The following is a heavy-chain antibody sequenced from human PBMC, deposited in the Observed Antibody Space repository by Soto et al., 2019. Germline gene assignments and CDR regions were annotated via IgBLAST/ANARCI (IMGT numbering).Heavy chain of an antibody. CDR3: AKDLEVFCSSSSCYGDAFNI. J-gene: IGHJ3*02. CDR2: ISGSGGST. D-gene: IGHD2-2*01. V-gene: IGHV3-23*01. Sequence: EVQLLESGGGLVQPGGSLRLSCAASGFTFRSYAMSWVRQAPGKGLEWVSAISGSGGSTYYADSVRGRFTISRDNPNNTLYLQMNSLRAEDSALYYCAKDLEVFCSSSSCYGDAFNIWGQGTMVTVSS. CDR1: GFTFRSYA.